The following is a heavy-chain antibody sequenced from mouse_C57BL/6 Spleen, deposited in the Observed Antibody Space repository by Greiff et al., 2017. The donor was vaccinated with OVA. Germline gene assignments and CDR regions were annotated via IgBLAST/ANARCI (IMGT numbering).Heavy chain of an antibody. CDR3: ERHERDPYYAMDY. J-gene: IGHJ4*01. CDR1: GYTFTEYT. V-gene: IGHV1-62-2*01. Sequence: VQLVESGAELVKPGASVKLSCKASGYTFTEYTIHWVKQRSGQGLEWIGWFYPGSGCIKYNEKFKDKATLTADKSSSPVYMELSTVTSEDSAGYCCERHERDPYYAMDYWGQGTSVTVSS. CDR2: FYPGSGCI.